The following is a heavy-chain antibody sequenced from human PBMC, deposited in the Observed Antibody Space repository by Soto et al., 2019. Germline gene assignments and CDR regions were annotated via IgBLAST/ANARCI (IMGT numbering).Heavy chain of an antibody. Sequence: QVQLQESGPGLVKHSQTLSLTCTVSGGSISSGNNYWSWIRQPPGKGLEWIGYIYYSESTSYNPSLKSRVVMSLDASKNQFSLNLTAVTAADTAVYYCARNTLWFGKQTWGQGTLVTVSS. CDR2: IYYSEST. CDR3: ARNTLWFGKQT. V-gene: IGHV4-30-4*01. D-gene: IGHD3-10*01. J-gene: IGHJ5*02. CDR1: GGSISSGNNY.